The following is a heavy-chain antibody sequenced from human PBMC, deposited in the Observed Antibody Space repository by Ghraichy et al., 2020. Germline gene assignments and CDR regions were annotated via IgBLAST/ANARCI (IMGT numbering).Heavy chain of an antibody. D-gene: IGHD3-16*01. CDR1: GGTFSSYT. CDR3: ARALPPHANYYYGMDV. V-gene: IGHV1-69*02. J-gene: IGHJ6*02. CDR2: IIPILGIA. Sequence: SVKVSCKASGGTFSSYTISWVRQAPGQGLEWMGRIIPILGIANYAQKFQGRVTITADKSTSTAYMELSSLRSEDTVVYYCARALPPHANYYYGMDVWGQGTTVTVSS.